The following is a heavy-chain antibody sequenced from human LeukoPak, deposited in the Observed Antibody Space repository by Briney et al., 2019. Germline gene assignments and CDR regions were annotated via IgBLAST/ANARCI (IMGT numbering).Heavy chain of an antibody. CDR2: INHSGST. V-gene: IGHV4-34*01. CDR3: ASWKRITIFGVARSGVLDY. D-gene: IGHD3-3*01. CDR1: GGSFSGYY. J-gene: IGHJ4*02. Sequence: SETLSLTCAVYGGSFSGYYWSWIRQLPGKGLEWIGEINHSGSTNYNPSLKIRVTISVDTSKNQFSLKLSSVTAADTAVYYCASWKRITIFGVARSGVLDYWGQGTLVTVSS.